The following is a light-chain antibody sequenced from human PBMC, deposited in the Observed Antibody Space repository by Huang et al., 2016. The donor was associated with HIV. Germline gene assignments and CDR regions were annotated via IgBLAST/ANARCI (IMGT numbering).Light chain of an antibody. Sequence: DIQMTQSPSSLSASVGDRVIMTCRASQTITTYLNWYQQRPGTAPKLLIYAASSLQSGVPSRFRGSGSGTDFTLTISSLQPEDFATYYCQQSYSSLLSFGGGTKWRSN. CDR3: QQSYSSLLS. CDR2: AAS. V-gene: IGKV1-39*01. CDR1: QTITTY. J-gene: IGKJ4*01.